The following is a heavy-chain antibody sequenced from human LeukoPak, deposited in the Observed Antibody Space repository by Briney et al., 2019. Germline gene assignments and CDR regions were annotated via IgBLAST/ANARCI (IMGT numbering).Heavy chain of an antibody. Sequence: SGPTLVKPTQTLTLTCTFSGFSLRTSGVGVGWIRQPPGKALEWLALIYWDDDKRHNPSLKSRLTITKDTSKNQVVLTMTNMDPVDTAKYYCAHSFDYGDYWGWFDPWGQGTLVTVSS. J-gene: IGHJ5*02. CDR1: GFSLRTSGVG. V-gene: IGHV2-5*02. D-gene: IGHD4-17*01. CDR2: IYWDDDK. CDR3: AHSFDYGDYWGWFDP.